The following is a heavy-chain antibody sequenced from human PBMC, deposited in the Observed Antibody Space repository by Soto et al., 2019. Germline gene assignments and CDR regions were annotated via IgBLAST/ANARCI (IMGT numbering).Heavy chain of an antibody. CDR3: WRNDGDDSTNF. Sequence: ASVKVSCKXSGYTFTSYGLNWVRRAPGQGLEWMGRIASHDGSTVSAQSFQGRLTLTRDTFTNTAYLELGALTSDDTGLYFCWRNDGDDSTNFWGQGTLVTVSS. D-gene: IGHD3-22*01. CDR1: GYTFTSYG. CDR2: IASHDGST. J-gene: IGHJ4*02. V-gene: IGHV1-18*04.